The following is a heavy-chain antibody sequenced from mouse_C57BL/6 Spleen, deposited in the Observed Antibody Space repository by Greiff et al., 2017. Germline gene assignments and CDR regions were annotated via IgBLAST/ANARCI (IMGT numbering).Heavy chain of an antibody. CDR1: GFTFSSYA. CDR2: ISDGGSYT. Sequence: EVKLMESGGGLVKPGGSLKLSCAASGFTFSSYAMSWVRQTPEKRLEWVATISDGGSYTYYPDNVKGRFTISRDNAKNNLYLQMSHLKSEDTAMYYCARYYYGSSLYAMDYWGQGTSVTVSS. V-gene: IGHV5-4*03. D-gene: IGHD1-1*01. CDR3: ARYYYGSSLYAMDY. J-gene: IGHJ4*01.